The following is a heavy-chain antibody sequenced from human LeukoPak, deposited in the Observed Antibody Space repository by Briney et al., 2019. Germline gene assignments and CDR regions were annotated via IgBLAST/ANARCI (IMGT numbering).Heavy chain of an antibody. CDR2: ISSSSSYI. J-gene: IGHJ6*02. D-gene: IGHD3-3*01. CDR1: GFTFSSYS. CDR3: ARSNYDFWSGYYWGDYYYGMDV. Sequence: PGGSLRLSCAASGFTFSSYSMNWVRQAPGKGLEWVSSISSSSSYIYYADSVKGRFTISRDNAKNSLYLQTNSLRAEDTAVYYCARSNYDFWSGYYWGDYYYGMDVWGQGTTVTVSS. V-gene: IGHV3-21*01.